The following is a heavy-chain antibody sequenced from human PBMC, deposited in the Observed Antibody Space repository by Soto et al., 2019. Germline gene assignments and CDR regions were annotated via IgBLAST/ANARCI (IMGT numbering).Heavy chain of an antibody. J-gene: IGHJ6*02. CDR2: IIPIFGTA. CDR1: GGTFSSYA. CDR3: ARSYCSSTSCYNYYYGMDV. Sequence: SVKVSCKASGGTFSSYAISWVRQAPGQGLEWMGGIIPIFGTANYAQKFQGRVTITADESTSTAYMELSSLRSEDTAVYYCARSYCSSTSCYNYYYGMDVWGQGTTVTVSS. V-gene: IGHV1-69*13. D-gene: IGHD2-2*02.